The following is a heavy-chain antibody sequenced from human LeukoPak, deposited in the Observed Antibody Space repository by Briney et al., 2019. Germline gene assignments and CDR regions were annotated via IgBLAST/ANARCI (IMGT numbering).Heavy chain of an antibody. V-gene: IGHV3-30*18. CDR1: GFTFSSYG. CDR3: AKAYTTVTTGEYYFDY. CDR2: ISYDGSNK. J-gene: IGHJ4*02. D-gene: IGHD4-17*01. Sequence: PGGSLRLSCAPSGFTFSSYGMQWVRQAPGKGLEWVAVISYDGSNKYYADSVKGRFTISRDNSKNTLYLQMNSLRAEDTAVYYCAKAYTTVTTGEYYFDYWGQGTLVTVSS.